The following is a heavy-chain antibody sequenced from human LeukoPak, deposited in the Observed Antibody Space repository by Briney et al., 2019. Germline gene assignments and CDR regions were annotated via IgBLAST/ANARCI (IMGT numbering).Heavy chain of an antibody. CDR1: GFAFSSYS. CDR2: IGSSSSYI. CDR3: ARAQGSSSIAAAINIWYFDL. J-gene: IGHJ2*01. Sequence: AGGSLRLSCAASGFAFSSYSMNWVRQAPGKGLEWVSSIGSSSSYIYHADSVKGRVTISRDNAKNSLYLQVNSLRAEDTAVYYCARAQGSSSIAAAINIWYFDLWGRGTLVTVSS. V-gene: IGHV3-21*01. D-gene: IGHD6-13*01.